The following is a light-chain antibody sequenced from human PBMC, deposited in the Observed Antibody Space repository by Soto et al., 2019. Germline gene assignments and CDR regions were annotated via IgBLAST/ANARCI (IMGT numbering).Light chain of an antibody. CDR3: CSFAGSYTFV. CDR2: DVN. J-gene: IGLJ1*01. V-gene: IGLV2-11*01. Sequence: QSAPTQPRSVSGSPGQSVTISCTGSSNDVGGYNYVSWYQQHPGKGPKLILYDVNKRPSGVPDRFSGSKSDNTASLTISGLQAEDEADYFCCSFAGSYTFVFAPGTKLTVL. CDR1: SNDVGGYNY.